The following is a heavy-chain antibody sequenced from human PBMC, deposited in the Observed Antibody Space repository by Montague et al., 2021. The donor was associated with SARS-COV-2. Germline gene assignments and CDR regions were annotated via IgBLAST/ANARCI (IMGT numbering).Heavy chain of an antibody. CDR1: SGSIISSGYY. D-gene: IGHD3-10*01. CDR2: IYYSGTT. Sequence: SETLSLTCSISSGSIISSGYYWGWIRQAPGKELEWIGNIYYSGTTYYNPSLQSRGTISVDTSKNHLSLRLSSVTAADTAVYFCARGMIRGVTTPFDYWGQGSQVTVSS. CDR3: ARGMIRGVTTPFDY. J-gene: IGHJ4*02. V-gene: IGHV4-39*02.